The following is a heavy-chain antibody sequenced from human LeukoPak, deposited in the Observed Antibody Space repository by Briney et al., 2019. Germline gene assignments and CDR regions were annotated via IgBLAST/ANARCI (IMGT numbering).Heavy chain of an antibody. CDR2: ISSSGSTI. CDR3: ARDDSYSGYTPQGMDV. Sequence: PGGSLRLSCAASGFTFSDYYMSWIRQAPGKGLEWVSYISSSGSTIYYADSVKGRFTISRDNAKNSLYLQMNSLRAEDTAVYYCARDDSYSGYTPQGMDVWGKGTTVTVSS. J-gene: IGHJ6*03. V-gene: IGHV3-11*04. D-gene: IGHD5-12*01. CDR1: GFTFSDYY.